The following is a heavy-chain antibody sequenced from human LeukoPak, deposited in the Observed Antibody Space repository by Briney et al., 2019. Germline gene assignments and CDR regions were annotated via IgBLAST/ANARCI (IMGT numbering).Heavy chain of an antibody. CDR1: GFTFSSYA. J-gene: IGHJ4*02. Sequence: GSLSLSCAASGFTFSSYAMSWVRQAPGKGLEWVSAISGSGGSTYYADSVKGRFTISRDNSKNTLYLQMNSLRAEDTAVYYCAKAPGGSSSWYDYWGQGTLVTVSS. V-gene: IGHV3-23*01. D-gene: IGHD6-13*01. CDR2: ISGSGGST. CDR3: AKAPGGSSSWYDY.